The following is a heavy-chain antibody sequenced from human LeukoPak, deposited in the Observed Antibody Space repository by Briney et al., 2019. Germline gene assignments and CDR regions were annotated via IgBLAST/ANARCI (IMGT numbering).Heavy chain of an antibody. CDR2: IYSGGST. Sequence: GSLRLSCAASGLTVSSNYMSWVRQALGKGLEWVSVIYSGGSTYYADSVKGRFTISRDNSKNTLYLQMSSLRAEDTAVYYCARPFARDASYWGQGTLVTVSS. CDR1: GLTVSSNY. CDR3: ARPFARDASY. J-gene: IGHJ4*02. V-gene: IGHV3-66*02.